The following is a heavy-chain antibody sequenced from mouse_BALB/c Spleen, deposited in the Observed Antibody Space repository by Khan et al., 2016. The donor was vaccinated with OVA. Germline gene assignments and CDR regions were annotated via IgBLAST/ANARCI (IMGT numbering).Heavy chain of an antibody. CDR3: ARSCYGSLAY. CDR2: INPTSGYT. CDR1: GYMFTSYW. V-gene: IGHV1-7*01. J-gene: IGHJ3*01. Sequence: QVQLQQSGAELAKPGASVKMSCKASGYMFTSYWMNWVKQRPGQGLEWIGYINPTSGYTDYNQKFKDRATLTADKSSSTAYMQLSSLTAEESAVYYGARSCYGSLAYWGQGTLVTVSA. D-gene: IGHD1-1*01.